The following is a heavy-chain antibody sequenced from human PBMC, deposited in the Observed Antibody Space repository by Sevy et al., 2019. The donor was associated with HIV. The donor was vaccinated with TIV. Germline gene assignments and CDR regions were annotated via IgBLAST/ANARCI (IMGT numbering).Heavy chain of an antibody. D-gene: IGHD3-22*01. CDR3: AKDQIGSSGYYPDAFDI. V-gene: IGHV3-23*01. CDR2: ISGSGGST. J-gene: IGHJ3*02. CDR1: GFTFSSYA. Sequence: GGSLRLSCAASGFTFSSYAMNWVRQAPGKGLEWVSAISGSGGSTYYADSVKGRFTISRDNSKNTLYLQMNSLRAEDTAVYYCAKDQIGSSGYYPDAFDIWGQGTMVIVSS.